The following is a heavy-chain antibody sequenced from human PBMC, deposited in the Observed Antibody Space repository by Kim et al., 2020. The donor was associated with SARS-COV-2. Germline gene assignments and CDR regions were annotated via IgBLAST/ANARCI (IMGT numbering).Heavy chain of an antibody. Sequence: SETLSLTCTVSGASISSSYYYWNWIRQRPGEGLEWIGNIFYYTGAVDYSPSLKSRVTISMETSKNQFSLRLNSVTAADTAIYYCVRTSPLVAPIPHYWGQGTPVTVSS. D-gene: IGHD2-21*02. J-gene: IGHJ4*02. V-gene: IGHV4-39*07. CDR3: VRTSPLVAPIPHY. CDR2: IFYYTGAV. CDR1: GASISSSYYY.